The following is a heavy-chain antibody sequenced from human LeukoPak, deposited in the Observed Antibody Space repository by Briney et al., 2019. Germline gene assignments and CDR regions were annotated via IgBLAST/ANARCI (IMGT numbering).Heavy chain of an antibody. CDR1: GGSFSGYY. D-gene: IGHD3-3*01. J-gene: IGHJ5*02. CDR2: INHSGST. CDR3: ARSLRPFFGWFDP. Sequence: SETRSLTCAVYGGSFSGYYWSWIRQPPGKGLEWIGEINHSGSTNYNPSLKSRVTISVDTSKNQFSLKLSSVTAADTAVYYCARSLRPFFGWFDPWGQGTLVTVSS. V-gene: IGHV4-34*01.